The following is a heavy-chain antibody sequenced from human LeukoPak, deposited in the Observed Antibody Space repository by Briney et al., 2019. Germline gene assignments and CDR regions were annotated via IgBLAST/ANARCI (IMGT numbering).Heavy chain of an antibody. D-gene: IGHD5-18*01. CDR1: GFTVSSNY. J-gene: IGHJ4*02. V-gene: IGHV3-53*01. Sequence: GRSLSLCCAASGFTVSSNYMSWVRQAPGKGLEWVSVTYSGGSTYYADSVKGRFTISRDNSKNTLYLQMNSLRAEDTAVYYCATKRGYNYGLDQWGQGTLVIVSS. CDR2: TYSGGST. CDR3: ATKRGYNYGLDQ.